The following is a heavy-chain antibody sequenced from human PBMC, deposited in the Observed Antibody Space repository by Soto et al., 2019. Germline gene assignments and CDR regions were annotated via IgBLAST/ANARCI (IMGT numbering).Heavy chain of an antibody. J-gene: IGHJ4*02. Sequence: EVQLVESGGGLIQPGGSLRLSCVVSGFRDDDNYMTWVRQGPGKGLEWISVIYKSGTTYYTDSVKGRFTISRDNSKNTLYLQMNSLRAEDTAVYYCARERDTSGYILAYWGQGTLVTVSS. CDR2: IYKSGTT. CDR1: GFRDDDNY. CDR3: ARERDTSGYILAY. V-gene: IGHV3-53*01. D-gene: IGHD3-22*01.